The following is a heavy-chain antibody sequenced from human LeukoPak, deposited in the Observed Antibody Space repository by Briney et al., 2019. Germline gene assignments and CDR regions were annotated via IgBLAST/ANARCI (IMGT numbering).Heavy chain of an antibody. D-gene: IGHD6-13*01. CDR2: INHSGST. CDR3: ARAHSSSWYVFGVMFDY. CDR1: GESSSDYH. V-gene: IGHV4-34*01. Sequence: SETLSLTCAVYGESSSDYHWNWIRQPPGKGLEWNGEINHSGSTNYNPSLKSRVTISVDTSKNQFSLKLSSVTAADTAVYYCARAHSSSWYVFGVMFDYWGQGTLVTVSS. J-gene: IGHJ4*02.